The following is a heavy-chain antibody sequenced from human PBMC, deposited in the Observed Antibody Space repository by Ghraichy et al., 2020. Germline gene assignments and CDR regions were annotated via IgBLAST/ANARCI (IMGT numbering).Heavy chain of an antibody. V-gene: IGHV3-64*01. Sequence: ETLSLTCAASGFTFSSYAMHWVRQAPGKGLEYVSAISSNGGSTYYANSVKGRFTISRDNSKNTLYLQMGSLRAEDMAVYYCARDFWSGYSPFWGQGTTVTVSS. CDR3: ARDFWSGYSPF. CDR2: ISSNGGST. D-gene: IGHD3-3*01. CDR1: GFTFSSYA. J-gene: IGHJ6*02.